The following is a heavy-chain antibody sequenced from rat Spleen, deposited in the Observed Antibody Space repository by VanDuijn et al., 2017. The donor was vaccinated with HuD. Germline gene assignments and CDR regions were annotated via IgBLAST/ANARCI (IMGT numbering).Heavy chain of an antibody. D-gene: IGHD1-5*01. CDR2: ISSGGGKT. J-gene: IGHJ2*01. Sequence: EVQLVESGGGLVQPGRSLKLSCAASGFTFSNYYMAWVRQTPTKGLEWVASISSGGGKTYYRDSVKGRFTFSRDNAQNTLYLQMNSLRSEDTATYYCTRVGMAAFDYWGQGVMVTVSS. CDR1: GFTFSNYY. V-gene: IGHV5-27*01. CDR3: TRVGMAAFDY.